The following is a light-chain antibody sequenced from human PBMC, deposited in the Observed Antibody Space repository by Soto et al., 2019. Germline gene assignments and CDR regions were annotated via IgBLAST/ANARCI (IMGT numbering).Light chain of an antibody. V-gene: IGKV3-20*01. CDR2: GAS. CDR3: QQYDSSLIFT. J-gene: IGKJ3*01. CDR1: QSVRSNY. Sequence: EIVLTQSPGTLSLSPGERATLSCRASQSVRSNYLAWYQQKPGQAPRLLLYGASRMATGIPDRFSGSGSGTDFTLTISRLEPEDFAVYYCQQYDSSLIFTFGPGTKLDTK.